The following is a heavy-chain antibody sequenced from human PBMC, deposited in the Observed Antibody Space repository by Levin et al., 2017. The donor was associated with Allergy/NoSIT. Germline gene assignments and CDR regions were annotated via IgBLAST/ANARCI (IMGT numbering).Heavy chain of an antibody. CDR3: ARGGYRYGYDY. CDR1: GYTFTIYD. CDR2: ISTNNGKT. V-gene: IGHV1-18*01. D-gene: IGHD5-18*01. J-gene: IGHJ4*02. Sequence: ASVKVSCKASGYTFTIYDISWVRQAPGQGLEWMGWISTNNGKTNYAQKLQGRVTMTTDTSTNTAYMELRSLRSDDTAVYYCARGGYRYGYDYWGQGTLVTVSS.